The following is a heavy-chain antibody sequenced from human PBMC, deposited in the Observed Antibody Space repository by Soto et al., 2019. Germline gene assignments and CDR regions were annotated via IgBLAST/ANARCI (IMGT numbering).Heavy chain of an antibody. CDR3: ARGTGDLFDY. D-gene: IGHD7-27*01. V-gene: IGHV4-34*01. CDR2: INHSGST. CDR1: GSSCSGYY. Sequence: SETLSLICAVYGSSCSGYYWSWIRQPPGKGLEWIGEINHSGSTNYNPSLKSRVTISVDTSKNQFSLKLSSVTAADTAVYYCARGTGDLFDYWGQGTLVTVSS. J-gene: IGHJ4*02.